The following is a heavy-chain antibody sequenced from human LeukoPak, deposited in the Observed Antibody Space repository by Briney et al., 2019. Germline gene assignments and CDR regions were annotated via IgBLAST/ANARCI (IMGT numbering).Heavy chain of an antibody. CDR3: AKHDSSSYF. CDR1: GFIFSTYG. Sequence: GGSLRLSCAAAGFIFSTYGMHWVRQAPGKGLEWVAFMRSDGSDKYYADSVKGRFTISRDNSKNTLYLQMNSLRAEDTAVYYCAKHDSSSYFWGQGALVTVSS. D-gene: IGHD3-22*01. J-gene: IGHJ4*02. V-gene: IGHV3-30*02. CDR2: MRSDGSDK.